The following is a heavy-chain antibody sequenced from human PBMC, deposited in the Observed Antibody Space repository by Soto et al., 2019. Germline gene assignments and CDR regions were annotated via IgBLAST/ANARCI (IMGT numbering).Heavy chain of an antibody. CDR2: IYPGDSGT. Sequence: GESLKISCKGSGYSFTSYWIGWVRQMPGKGLEWMGIIYPGDSGTRYSPSFQGQVTISADKSISTAYLQWSSLKASDTAMYYCARQYYYDSSSDAFDIWGQGTMVTVSS. V-gene: IGHV5-51*01. D-gene: IGHD3-22*01. CDR3: ARQYYYDSSSDAFDI. J-gene: IGHJ3*02. CDR1: GYSFTSYW.